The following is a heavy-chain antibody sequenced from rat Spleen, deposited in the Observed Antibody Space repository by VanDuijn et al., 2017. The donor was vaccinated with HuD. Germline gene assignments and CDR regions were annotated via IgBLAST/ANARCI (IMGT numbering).Heavy chain of an antibody. D-gene: IGHD1-2*01. CDR2: IFYDGTRT. V-gene: IGHV5S10*01. J-gene: IGHJ2*01. Sequence: EVQLVESGGGLVQPGGSLRLSCAASGFTFSDYTMAWVRQTPKKGLEWVATIFYDGTRTYYRDSVKGRFTISRDNAKNTLYLQLDSLRSEDTATYYCARPYGSPLYFDYWGQGVMVTVSS. CDR3: ARPYGSPLYFDY. CDR1: GFTFSDYT.